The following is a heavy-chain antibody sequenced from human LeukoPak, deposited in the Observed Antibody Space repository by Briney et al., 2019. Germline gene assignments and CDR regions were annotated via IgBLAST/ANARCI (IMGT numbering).Heavy chain of an antibody. Sequence: SVKVSCKASVGTFRSYAISWVRQAPGQGLEWMGRIIPIFGTANYAQKFQGRVTITPYESTITAYMELSSVRSEDTAVYYCARDGAAAGDWGQGTLVTVSS. CDR2: IIPIFGTA. V-gene: IGHV1-69*13. D-gene: IGHD6-13*01. J-gene: IGHJ4*02. CDR1: VGTFRSYA. CDR3: ARDGAAAGD.